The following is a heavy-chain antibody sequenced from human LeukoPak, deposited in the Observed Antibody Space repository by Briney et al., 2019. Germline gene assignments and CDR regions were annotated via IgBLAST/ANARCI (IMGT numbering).Heavy chain of an antibody. CDR1: GFTFSSCS. V-gene: IGHV3-48*02. CDR3: ARDQSRGSPLFDC. CDR2: ISSSSSSTI. J-gene: IGHJ4*02. Sequence: PGGSLRLSCAASGFTFSSCSMNWVRQAPGKGLEWVSYISSSSSSTIYYADSVKGRFTISRDNAKNSLYLQMNSLRDEDTAVYYCARDQSRGSPLFDCWGQGTLVTVSS.